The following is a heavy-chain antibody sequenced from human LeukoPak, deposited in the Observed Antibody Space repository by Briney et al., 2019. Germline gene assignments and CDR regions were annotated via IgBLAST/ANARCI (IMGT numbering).Heavy chain of an antibody. J-gene: IGHJ4*02. D-gene: IGHD3-3*01. CDR3: ARGTEWRSRWLLYRYPHFDY. Sequence: GGSLRLSCAASGFTFSSYWMSWVRQAPGKGLEWVANIKQDGSEKYYVDSVKGRFTISRDNAKNSLYLQMNSLRAEDTAVYYCARGTEWRSRWLLYRYPHFDYWGQGTLVTVSS. CDR2: IKQDGSEK. V-gene: IGHV3-7*01. CDR1: GFTFSSYW.